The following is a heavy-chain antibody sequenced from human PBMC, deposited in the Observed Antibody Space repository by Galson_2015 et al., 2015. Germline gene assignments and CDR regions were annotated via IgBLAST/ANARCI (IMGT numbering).Heavy chain of an antibody. Sequence: SCKASGYTFTSYYMHWVRQAPGQGLEWMGIINPSGGSTSYAQKFQGRVTMTRDTSTSTVYMELSSLRSEDTAVYYCARVYYDSTGSSAFDIWGQGTMITVSS. J-gene: IGHJ3*02. CDR3: ARVYYDSTGSSAFDI. V-gene: IGHV1-46*01. CDR1: GYTFTSYY. CDR2: INPSGGST. D-gene: IGHD3-22*01.